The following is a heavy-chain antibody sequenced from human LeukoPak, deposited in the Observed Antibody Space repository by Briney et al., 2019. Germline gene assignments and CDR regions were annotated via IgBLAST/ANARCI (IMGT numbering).Heavy chain of an antibody. CDR1: GGSISSYY. D-gene: IGHD3-10*01. CDR2: IYYSGST. CDR3: ARDPGLWFGGDYYYGMDV. V-gene: IGHV4-59*01. Sequence: SETLSLTCTVSGGSISSYYWSWIRQPPGKGLEWIGYIYYSGSTNYNPSLKSRVTISVDTSKNQFSLKLSSVTAADTAVYYCARDPGLWFGGDYYYGMDVWGQGTTVTVSS. J-gene: IGHJ6*02.